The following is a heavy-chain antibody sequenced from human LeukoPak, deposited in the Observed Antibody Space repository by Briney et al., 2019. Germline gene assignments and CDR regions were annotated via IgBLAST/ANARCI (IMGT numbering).Heavy chain of an antibody. CDR1: GFTFSGDA. J-gene: IGHJ4*02. Sequence: GGSLRLSCAASGFTFSGDAMTWVRQAPGEGLEWVSTVTGSDDTTYYADSVKGRFTISRDYSKNTVHLQLNNLRAEDTAMYYCAKGPQLYSGYHPDYWGQGTLVTVSS. CDR3: AKGPQLYSGYHPDY. CDR2: VTGSDDTT. D-gene: IGHD5-12*01. V-gene: IGHV3-23*01.